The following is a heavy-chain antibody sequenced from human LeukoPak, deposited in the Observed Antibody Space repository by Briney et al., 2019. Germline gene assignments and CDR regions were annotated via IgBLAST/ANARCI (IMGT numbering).Heavy chain of an antibody. CDR3: ARDLRSAGDY. D-gene: IGHD3-3*01. Sequence: GGSLRLSCAASGFTFSSYWMHWVRQAPGKGLVWVSRINLDGSSTAYADSVKGRFTISRDNAKNTLYLQMNSLRAEDTAVYYCARDLRSAGDYWDQGSLVTVSS. CDR2: INLDGSST. J-gene: IGHJ4*02. CDR1: GFTFSSYW. V-gene: IGHV3-74*01.